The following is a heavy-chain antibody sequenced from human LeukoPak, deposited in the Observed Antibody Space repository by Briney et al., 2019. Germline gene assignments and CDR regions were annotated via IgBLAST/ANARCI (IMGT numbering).Heavy chain of an antibody. Sequence: PSETLSLICTGSGGSISSYYWSWIRQPPGKGLEWIGYIYYSGSTNYNPSLKSRVTISVDTSKNQFSLKLSSVTAADTAVYYCARADDAFDIWGQGTMVTVSS. CDR3: ARADDAFDI. V-gene: IGHV4-59*01. CDR1: GGSISSYY. CDR2: IYYSGST. J-gene: IGHJ3*02.